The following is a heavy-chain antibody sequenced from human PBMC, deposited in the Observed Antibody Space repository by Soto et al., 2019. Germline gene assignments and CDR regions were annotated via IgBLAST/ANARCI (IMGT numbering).Heavy chain of an antibody. J-gene: IGHJ2*01. CDR1: GFTFSGYA. CDR3: ARKVSGSTGRPDLWYFDL. CDR2: INGGGDAT. D-gene: IGHD3-10*01. Sequence: EVQLLDSGGGLVQPGGSLRPSCAASGFTFSGYALTWVRQAPGKGLEWVSAINGGGDATFYADSVKGRFTISRDNSKNTLYLQMNTLRAEDTAVYYCARKVSGSTGRPDLWYFDLWGRGTLVTVSS. V-gene: IGHV3-23*01.